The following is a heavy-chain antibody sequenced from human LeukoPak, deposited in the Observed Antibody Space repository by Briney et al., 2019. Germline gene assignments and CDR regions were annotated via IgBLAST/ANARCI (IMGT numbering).Heavy chain of an antibody. D-gene: IGHD1-26*01. J-gene: IGHJ4*02. CDR2: MNPNSGNT. V-gene: IGHV1-8*01. Sequence: ASVKVSCKTSGYTFPSYDINWVRQATGQGLEWMGWMNPNSGNTGYTQKFQGRVTVTRNTSIATAYMELSSLRSEDTAVYYCARGPKWTGSYYYFDYWGQGTLVTVSS. CDR1: GYTFPSYD. CDR3: ARGPKWTGSYYYFDY.